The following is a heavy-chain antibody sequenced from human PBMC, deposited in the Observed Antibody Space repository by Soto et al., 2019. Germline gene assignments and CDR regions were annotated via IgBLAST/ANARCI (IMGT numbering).Heavy chain of an antibody. J-gene: IGHJ4*02. Sequence: GGSLRLSCAASGFTFSSYGMHWVRQAPGKGLEWVSAISGSGGSTYYADSVKGRFTISRDNSKNTLYLQMNSLRAEDTAVYYCAKDREYDYLDYWGQGTLVTVSS. CDR3: AKDREYDYLDY. D-gene: IGHD3-10*01. CDR2: ISGSGGST. V-gene: IGHV3-23*01. CDR1: GFTFSSYG.